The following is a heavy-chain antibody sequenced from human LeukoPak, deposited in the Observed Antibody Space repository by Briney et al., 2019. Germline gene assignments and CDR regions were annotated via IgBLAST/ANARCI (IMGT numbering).Heavy chain of an antibody. CDR3: VRHLRPLGLDY. D-gene: IGHD3-16*01. V-gene: IGHV4-39*01. Sequence: PSETLSLTCTVSGGSISGYYWGWIRQPPGKGLEWIGSIYYTGSTSYNPSLKSGVTISLGTSKNQFSLKLNSVTAADTAVYYCVRHLRPLGLDYWGQGTLVTVSS. CDR1: GGSISGYY. CDR2: IYYTGST. J-gene: IGHJ4*02.